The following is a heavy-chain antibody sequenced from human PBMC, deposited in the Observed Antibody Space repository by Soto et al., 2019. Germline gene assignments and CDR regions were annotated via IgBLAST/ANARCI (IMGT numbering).Heavy chain of an antibody. CDR3: AHRPVGGSYDILPGPDGMDV. CDR2: IYWDDDK. CDR1: GFSLSTRGVG. V-gene: IGHV2-5*02. J-gene: IGHJ6*02. Sequence: QITLKESGPTLVKPTQTLTLTCTFSGFSLSTRGVGVGWIRQPPGKALEWLALIYWDDDKRYSPSLKSRLTITKDTSKNQVVLTMTNMDPVDTAPYYCAHRPVGGSYDILPGPDGMDVWGQGTTVTVSS. D-gene: IGHD3-9*01.